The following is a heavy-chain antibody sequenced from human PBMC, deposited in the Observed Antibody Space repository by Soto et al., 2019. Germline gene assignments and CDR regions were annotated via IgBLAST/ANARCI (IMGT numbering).Heavy chain of an antibody. CDR1: GVSISSYY. CDR3: ARVDGDSNWFDP. D-gene: IGHD4-17*01. Sequence: PSETLSLTCTVSGVSISSYYWSWIRQPPGKGLEWIGYIYYSGSTNYNPSLKSRVTISVDTSKNQFSLKLSSVTAADTAVYYCARVDGDSNWFDPWGQGTLVTVS. V-gene: IGHV4-59*01. CDR2: IYYSGST. J-gene: IGHJ5*02.